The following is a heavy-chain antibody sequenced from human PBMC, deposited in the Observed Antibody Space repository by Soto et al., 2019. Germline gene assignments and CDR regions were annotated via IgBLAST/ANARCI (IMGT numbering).Heavy chain of an antibody. V-gene: IGHV1-18*01. J-gene: IGHJ4*02. D-gene: IGHD6-6*01. CDR3: ARDRSSSSL. Sequence: QAQLVQSGAEVKKPGASVKVSCKASGYTFTNYGITWVRQAPGQGLEWMGWISAYNRKTDYAQKFQGRVIMTTDTYTSTAYMELRSLRSDDTPVYYCARDRSSSSLWGQGTLVTVSS. CDR2: ISAYNRKT. CDR1: GYTFTNYG.